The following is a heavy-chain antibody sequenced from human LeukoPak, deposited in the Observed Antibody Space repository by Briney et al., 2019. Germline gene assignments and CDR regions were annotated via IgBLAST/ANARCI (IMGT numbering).Heavy chain of an antibody. CDR3: ARAVTVVTRGGLVIDY. CDR1: GFPFNSYS. D-gene: IGHD2-21*02. J-gene: IGHJ4*02. CDR2: ISSSSNTI. V-gene: IGHV3-48*02. Sequence: HPGGSLRLPCAASGFPFNSYSMNWVPQPPGKGLDLVSYISSSSNTIYFADSVKGRFTISRDNAKNSLFLQMNSLRDEDTSVYYCARAVTVVTRGGLVIDYWGQGTLVTVSS.